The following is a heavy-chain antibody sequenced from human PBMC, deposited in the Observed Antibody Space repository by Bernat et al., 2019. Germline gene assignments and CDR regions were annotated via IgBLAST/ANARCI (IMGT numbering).Heavy chain of an antibody. D-gene: IGHD3-10*01. V-gene: IGHV4-39*01. CDR1: GGSISSGRYN. CDR2: IYYSGTT. J-gene: IGHJ4*02. CDR3: ARQDGSGSFSENFFDS. Sequence: QLQLQESGPGLVKPSETLSLTCIVSGGSISSGRYNWGWIRQPPGKGLEWIASIYYSGTTYYNPSLKSRVTIHVDTSKNRFSLGLSSGTAADTAVYYCARQDGSGSFSENFFDSWGQGTLVTVSA.